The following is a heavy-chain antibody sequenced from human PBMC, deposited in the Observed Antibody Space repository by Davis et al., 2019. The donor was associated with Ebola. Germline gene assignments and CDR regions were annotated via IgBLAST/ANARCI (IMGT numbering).Heavy chain of an antibody. D-gene: IGHD7-27*01. CDR3: ARDRNWGCEY. V-gene: IGHV3-30*02. CDR1: GFPFSSYG. CDR2: IRPDGNDR. J-gene: IGHJ4*02. Sequence: GGSLRLSCAASGFPFSSYGFHWVRQAPGKGLEWLAFIRPDGNDRYYTDSVKGRFTASKDNSKNTLYLQMNDLRAEDTAEYYCARDRNWGCEYWGQGTLVTVSS.